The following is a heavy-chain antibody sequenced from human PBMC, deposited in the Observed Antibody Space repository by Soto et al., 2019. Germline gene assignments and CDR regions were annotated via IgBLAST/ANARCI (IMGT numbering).Heavy chain of an antibody. CDR1: DFTFSSYR. CDR2: INTDGSIT. V-gene: IGHV3-74*01. J-gene: IGHJ4*01. Sequence: EVQLVESGGGLVQPGGSLRLSCAAADFTFSSYRMHWVRQAPGKGLVWVSFINTDGSITGYADSVKGRFTISRDNAKNTLYLQVNSLSAEDTAVYYCARQDETGLDYCGHGTLVTVSS. CDR3: ARQDETGLDY.